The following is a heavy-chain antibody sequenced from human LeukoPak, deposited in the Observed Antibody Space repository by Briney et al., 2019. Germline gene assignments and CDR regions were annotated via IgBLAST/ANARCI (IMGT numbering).Heavy chain of an antibody. CDR3: ARYPGGQLAFDY. Sequence: PSETLSLTCTVSGGSISSYYWSWIRQPPGKGLEWIGYIYYSGSTNYNPSLKSRVTISVDTSKNQFSLKLSSVTAADTVVYYCARYPGGQLAFDYWGQGTLVTVSS. D-gene: IGHD6-13*01. CDR2: IYYSGST. CDR1: GGSISSYY. J-gene: IGHJ4*02. V-gene: IGHV4-59*08.